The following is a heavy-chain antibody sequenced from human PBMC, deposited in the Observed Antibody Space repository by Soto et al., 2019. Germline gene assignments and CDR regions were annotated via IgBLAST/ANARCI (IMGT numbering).Heavy chain of an antibody. J-gene: IGHJ4*02. D-gene: IGHD6-13*01. CDR1: GGTFSSYA. CDR2: IIPIFGTA. CDR3: ARGNGYSSSWQHQLGL. V-gene: IGHV1-69*13. Sequence: ASVKVSCKASGGTFSSYAISWVRQAPGQGLEWMGGIIPIFGTANYAQKFQGRVTITADESTSTAYMELSSLRSEDTAVYYCARGNGYSSSWQHQLGLWGQGTLVTVFS.